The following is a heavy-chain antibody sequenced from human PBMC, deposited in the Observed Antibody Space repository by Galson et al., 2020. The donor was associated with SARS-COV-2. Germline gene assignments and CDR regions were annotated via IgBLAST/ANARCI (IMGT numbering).Heavy chain of an antibody. CDR3: ARGAPSGYLFDY. J-gene: IGHJ4*02. V-gene: IGHV1-18*01. Sequence: SCKASGYTFSNYGIPWVRQAPGQGLEWMGWISPYNGYTNYAQNLQGRVTMTTDTSTSTAYMELRSLRSDDTAVYYCARGAPSGYLFDYWGQGSLVTVSS. CDR2: ISPYNGYT. CDR1: GYTFSNYG. D-gene: IGHD3-9*01.